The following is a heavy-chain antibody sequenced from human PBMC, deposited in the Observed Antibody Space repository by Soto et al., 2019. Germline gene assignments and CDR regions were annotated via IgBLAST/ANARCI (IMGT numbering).Heavy chain of an antibody. J-gene: IGHJ4*02. V-gene: IGHV3-33*08. D-gene: IGHD6-19*01. CDR2: IWYDENNK. CDR3: ARDRRFGSGPDNAPVDC. CDR1: GFTFNNYG. Sequence: PGGSLRLSCAASGFTFNNYGMHWVRQAPGKGLEWVAVIWYDENNKYYADSVKSRFSISRDNSKNTLYLQMNSLRAEDSAVYYCARDRRFGSGPDNAPVDCWGQGTLVTVSS.